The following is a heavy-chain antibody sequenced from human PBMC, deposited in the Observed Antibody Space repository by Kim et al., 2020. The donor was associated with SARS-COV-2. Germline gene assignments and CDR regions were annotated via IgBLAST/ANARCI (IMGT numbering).Heavy chain of an antibody. Sequence: GGSLRLSCAASGFTFSNYGMHWVRQAPGKGLEWVADIWYDGSKKDYADSVKGRFTISRDNSKNTLYLQMNSLRAEDTAVYYCAKAPADGDYYYWGQGTLVTVSS. D-gene: IGHD4-17*01. CDR3: AKAPADGDYYY. V-gene: IGHV3-33*06. CDR1: GFTFSNYG. J-gene: IGHJ4*02. CDR2: IWYDGSKK.